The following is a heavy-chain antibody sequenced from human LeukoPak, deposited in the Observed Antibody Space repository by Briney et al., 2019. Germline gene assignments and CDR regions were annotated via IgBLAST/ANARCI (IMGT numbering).Heavy chain of an antibody. CDR3: ARGGGDYYDSSGFSYYYYGMDV. CDR2: INPNSGGT. D-gene: IGHD3-22*01. CDR1: GYTFTGYY. Sequence: ASVTVSCTASGYTFTGYYMHWVRQAPGQGLEWMGWINPNSGGTNYAQKFQGWVTMTRDTSISTAYMELSRLRSDDTAVYYCARGGGDYYDSSGFSYYYYGMDVWGQGTTVTVSS. V-gene: IGHV1-2*04. J-gene: IGHJ6*02.